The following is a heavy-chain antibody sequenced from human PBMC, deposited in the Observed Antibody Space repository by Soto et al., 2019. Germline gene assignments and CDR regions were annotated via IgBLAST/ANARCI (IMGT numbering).Heavy chain of an antibody. D-gene: IGHD2-2*01. Sequence: QVQLVQSGAEVKKPGSSVKVSCKASGGTFGSYAISWVRQAPGQGLEWMGGIIPIPRTANYAQKFQGRVTIAADESTSTAYMELSSLRSEDTAVYYCARSQGSSTSLEIYYYYYYGMDGWAQGTTVTVSS. CDR1: GGTFGSYA. J-gene: IGHJ6*02. CDR2: IIPIPRTA. CDR3: ARSQGSSTSLEIYYYYYYGMDG. V-gene: IGHV1-69*01.